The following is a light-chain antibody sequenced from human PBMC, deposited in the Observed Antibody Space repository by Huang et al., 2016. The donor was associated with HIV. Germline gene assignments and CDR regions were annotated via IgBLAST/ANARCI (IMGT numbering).Light chain of an antibody. V-gene: IGKV3D-15*01. Sequence: EIVMTQSPATLSVSPGERATLSCRASQGVSNNIAWYQQKPGQTPRLLIRGASTRATGIAAKFSGRGSGTDFTLTIKSRQPEDSAVYYCEHYNNWPPWTFGQGTQVEI. J-gene: IGKJ1*01. CDR3: EHYNNWPPWT. CDR1: QGVSNN. CDR2: GAS.